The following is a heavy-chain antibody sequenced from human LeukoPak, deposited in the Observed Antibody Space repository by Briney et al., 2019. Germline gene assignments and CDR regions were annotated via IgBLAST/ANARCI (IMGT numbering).Heavy chain of an antibody. V-gene: IGHV4-30-4*01. J-gene: IGHJ4*02. D-gene: IGHD6-19*01. CDR2: IYYSGST. Sequence: SETLSLTCTVSGGSISSGDYYWSWIRQPPGKGLEWIGYIYYSGSTYYNPSLKSRVTISVDTSKNQFSLKLSSVTAADTAVYYCAKAWSIAVAGLSPTGDYWGQGTLVTVSS. CDR3: AKAWSIAVAGLSPTGDY. CDR1: GGSISSGDYY.